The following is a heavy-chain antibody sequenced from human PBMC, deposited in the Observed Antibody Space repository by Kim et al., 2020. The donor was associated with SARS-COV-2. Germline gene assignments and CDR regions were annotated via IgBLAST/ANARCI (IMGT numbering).Heavy chain of an antibody. V-gene: IGHV3-21*01. J-gene: IGHJ5*02. CDR1: GFTFSSYS. CDR2: ISSSSSYI. Sequence: GGSLRLSCAASGFTFSSYSMNWVRQAPGKGLEWVSSISSSSSYIYYADSVKGRFTISRDNAKNSLYLQMNSLRAEDTAVYYCARDDFAPYYYDSSGYYHNWFDPWGQGTLVTVSS. D-gene: IGHD3-22*01. CDR3: ARDDFAPYYYDSSGYYHNWFDP.